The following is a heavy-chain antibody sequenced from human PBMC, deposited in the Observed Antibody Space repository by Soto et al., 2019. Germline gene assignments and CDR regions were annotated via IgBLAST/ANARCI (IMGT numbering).Heavy chain of an antibody. V-gene: IGHV4-31*03. CDR2: IYNSGST. CDR1: GGSISSGGYY. J-gene: IGHJ4*02. D-gene: IGHD3-10*01. Sequence: QVQLQESGPGLVKPSQTLSLTCTVSGGSISSGGYYWTWIRQHPGKGLEWIGYIYNSGSTYYNPSLTSRVAISVDTSNNQFSLKLSSVTAADTAVYYCARDAGGSGSYHYWGQGTLVTVSS. CDR3: ARDAGGSGSYHY.